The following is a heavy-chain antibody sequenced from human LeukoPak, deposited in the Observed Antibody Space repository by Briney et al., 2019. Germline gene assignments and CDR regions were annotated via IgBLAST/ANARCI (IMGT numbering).Heavy chain of an antibody. CDR2: IFHSGST. Sequence: PSGTLSLTCAVSGDSLNTNTWWSRVRQPPGKGLEWTGEIFHSGSTNYHPSLESRLTISMDKSKNSFSLRLTSVTAADTAVYYCAREIFGARAFQYWGQGILVTVSS. D-gene: IGHD3-3*01. CDR3: AREIFGARAFQY. CDR1: GDSLNTNTW. V-gene: IGHV4-4*02. J-gene: IGHJ4*02.